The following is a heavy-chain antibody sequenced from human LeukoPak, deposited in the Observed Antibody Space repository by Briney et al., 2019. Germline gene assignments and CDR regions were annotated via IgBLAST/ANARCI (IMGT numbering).Heavy chain of an antibody. CDR3: ARRIPYSSSWFAYYYYYYMDV. Sequence: GGSLRLSCAASGFTFSSYWMHWVRQAPGKGLVWVSRINSDGSSTSYADSVKGRFTISRDNAKNSLYLQMNSLRAEDTAVYYCARRIPYSSSWFAYYYYYYMDVWGKGTTVTVSS. V-gene: IGHV3-74*01. CDR1: GFTFSSYW. D-gene: IGHD6-13*01. CDR2: INSDGSST. J-gene: IGHJ6*03.